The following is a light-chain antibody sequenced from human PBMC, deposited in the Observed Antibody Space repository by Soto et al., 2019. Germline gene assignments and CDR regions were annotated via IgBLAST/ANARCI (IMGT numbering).Light chain of an antibody. J-gene: IGLJ2*01. CDR3: QSYDSSQGV. CDR1: SSNIGAGYD. CDR2: GNS. V-gene: IGLV1-40*01. Sequence: QAVATQPPSVSGAPGQRVTISCTGSSSNIGAGYDVHWYQQLPGTAPKLLIYGNSNRPSGVPDRFSGSKSGTSASLAITGLQAEDEADYYCQSYDSSQGVFGGGTKLTVL.